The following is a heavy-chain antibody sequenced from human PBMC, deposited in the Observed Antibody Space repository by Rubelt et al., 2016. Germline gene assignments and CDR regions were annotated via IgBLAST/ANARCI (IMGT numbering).Heavy chain of an antibody. Sequence: QVQLVQSGAEVKKPGSSVKVSCKASGGTFSSYAISWVRQAPGQGLEWMGGIIPVFGTANYAQKFQGRITMTADESTSTAYMERRSLRSEDTAVYYCATTIAIRPYYFDYWGQGTLVTVSS. CDR2: IIPVFGTA. D-gene: IGHD6-6*01. CDR1: GGTFSSYA. V-gene: IGHV1-69*12. CDR3: ATTIAIRPYYFDY. J-gene: IGHJ4*02.